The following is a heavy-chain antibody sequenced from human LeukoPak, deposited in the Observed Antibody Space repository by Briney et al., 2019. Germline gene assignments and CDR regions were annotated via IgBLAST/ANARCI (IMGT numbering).Heavy chain of an antibody. V-gene: IGHV1-2*02. CDR3: ARRGSPGGFDI. J-gene: IGHJ3*02. Sequence: SVKVSCKASGYTFNGYYIHWVRQAPGQGLEWMGWINPNSGGTNYVQRFQGRVTMTRDTSISTAYMELSRLRSDDTAVYYCARRGSPGGFDIWGQGTRVTVSS. CDR2: INPNSGGT. D-gene: IGHD1-26*01. CDR1: GYTFNGYY.